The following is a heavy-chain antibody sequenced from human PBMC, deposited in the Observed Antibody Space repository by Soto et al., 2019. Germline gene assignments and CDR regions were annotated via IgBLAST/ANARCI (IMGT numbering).Heavy chain of an antibody. CDR3: ARDALSIAAAGTTGTLNWFDP. CDR2: IYYSGST. V-gene: IGHV4-59*01. CDR1: GGSISSYY. Sequence: SETLSLTCTVSGGSISSYYWSWIRQPPGKGLEWIGYIYYSGSTNYNPSLKSRVTISVDTSKNQFSLKLSSVTAADTAVYYCARDALSIAAAGTTGTLNWFDPWGQGTLVT. J-gene: IGHJ5*02. D-gene: IGHD6-13*01.